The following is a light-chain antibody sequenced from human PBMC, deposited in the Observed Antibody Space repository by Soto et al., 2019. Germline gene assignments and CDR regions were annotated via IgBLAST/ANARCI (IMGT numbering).Light chain of an antibody. CDR2: STS. CDR3: QQYNDWPPWT. Sequence: EIVMTQSPATMSVSPGERATLSCRASQSVGSNLAWYQQKPGQAPRLLIFSTSTRATGVPARFTGSGSGTELTLIISSLQSEDFAVYYCQQYNDWPPWTFGQGTKVEIK. CDR1: QSVGSN. V-gene: IGKV3-15*01. J-gene: IGKJ1*01.